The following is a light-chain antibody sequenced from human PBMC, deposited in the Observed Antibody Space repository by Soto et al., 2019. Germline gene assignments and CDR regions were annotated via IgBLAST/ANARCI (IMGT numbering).Light chain of an antibody. V-gene: IGLV7-46*01. CDR1: TGAVTNGHY. CDR2: DTN. Sequence: QAVVTQEPSLTVSPGGTVTLTCGSNTGAVTNGHYPSWFQQQPGQAPRTLIYDTNNKNSWTPARFSGSLVGGKAALTLSGAQPEDEAEYYCLLSYGGDVRVGGGTKLTVL. J-gene: IGLJ2*01. CDR3: LLSYGGDVR.